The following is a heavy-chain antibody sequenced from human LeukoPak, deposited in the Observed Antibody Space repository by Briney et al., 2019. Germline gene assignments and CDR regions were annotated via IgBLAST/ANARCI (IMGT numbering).Heavy chain of an antibody. J-gene: IGHJ6*02. Sequence: PGGSLRLSCAASGFTFNKYGMHWVRQAPGKGLEWVAVISKDGSDTSYADSVKGRFTISRDNSKDTMFLQMNSLRREDTAVYYCAKSRAQIMTTLGDVWGQGTTVTVAS. CDR2: ISKDGSDT. D-gene: IGHD3-16*01. CDR3: AKSRAQIMTTLGDV. V-gene: IGHV3-30*18. CDR1: GFTFNKYG.